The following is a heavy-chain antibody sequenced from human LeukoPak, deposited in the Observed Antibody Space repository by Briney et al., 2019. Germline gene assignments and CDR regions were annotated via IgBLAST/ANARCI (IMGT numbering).Heavy chain of an antibody. CDR1: GYTFTGYY. CDR3: ARVGGYSSSSISYYYYMDV. D-gene: IGHD6-6*01. CDR2: INPNCGGT. Sequence: ASVKVSCKASGYTFTGYYMHWVRQAPGQGLEWMGWINPNCGGTNYAQKFQGRVTMTRDTSISTAYMELSRLRSDDTAVYYCARVGGYSSSSISYYYYMDVWGKGTTVTVSS. J-gene: IGHJ6*03. V-gene: IGHV1-2*02.